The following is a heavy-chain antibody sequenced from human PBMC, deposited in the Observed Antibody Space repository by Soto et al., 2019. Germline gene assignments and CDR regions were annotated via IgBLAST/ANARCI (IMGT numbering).Heavy chain of an antibody. V-gene: IGHV3-33*01. Sequence: QVQLVESGGGVVQPGRSLRLSCAASGFTFSSYGMHWVRQAPGKGLEWVAVIWYDGSNKYYADSVKGRFTISRDNSKNTLYLQMNSLRAEDTAVYYCARGRNYYGSGSYFDYWGQGTLVTVSS. CDR2: IWYDGSNK. J-gene: IGHJ4*02. CDR3: ARGRNYYGSGSYFDY. D-gene: IGHD3-10*01. CDR1: GFTFSSYG.